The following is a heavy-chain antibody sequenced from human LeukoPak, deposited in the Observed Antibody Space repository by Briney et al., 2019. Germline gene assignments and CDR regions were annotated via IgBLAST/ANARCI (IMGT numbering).Heavy chain of an antibody. D-gene: IGHD6-6*01. CDR1: GYTFTSYG. V-gene: IGHV1-18*01. CDR2: ISAYNGNT. CDR3: ARVDFASSSNVYFDY. Sequence: GASVKVSCKASGYTFTSYGISWVRQAPGQGLEWMGWISAYNGNTNYAQKLQGRVTMTTDTSTSTAYMELRSLRSEDTAMYYCARVDFASSSNVYFDYWGQGTLVTVSS. J-gene: IGHJ4*02.